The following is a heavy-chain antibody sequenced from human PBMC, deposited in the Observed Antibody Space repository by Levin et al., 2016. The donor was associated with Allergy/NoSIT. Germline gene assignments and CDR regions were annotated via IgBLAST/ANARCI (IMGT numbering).Heavy chain of an antibody. CDR2: IKQDGSEK. J-gene: IGHJ5*02. D-gene: IGHD3-3*01. CDR3: ARVAYYDFWSGYLPSLGYNWFDP. Sequence: WIRQPPGKGLEWVANIKQDGSEKYYVDSVKGRFTISRDNAKNSLYLQMNSLRAEDTAVYYCARVAYYDFWSGYLPSLGYNWFDPWGQGTLVTVSS. V-gene: IGHV3-7*03.